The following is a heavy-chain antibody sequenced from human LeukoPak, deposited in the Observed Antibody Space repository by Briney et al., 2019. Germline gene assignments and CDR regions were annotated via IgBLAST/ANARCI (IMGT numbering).Heavy chain of an antibody. J-gene: IGHJ4*02. CDR1: GYTFTSYA. CDR3: ARVLEATSYYFDY. D-gene: IGHD5-12*01. V-gene: IGHV1-3*01. Sequence: GASVKVSCTASGYTFTSYAMHWVRQAPGQRLEWMGWINAGNGNTKYSQKFQGRVTITRDTSASTAYMELSSLRSEDTAVYYCARVLEATSYYFDYWGQGTLVTVSS. CDR2: INAGNGNT.